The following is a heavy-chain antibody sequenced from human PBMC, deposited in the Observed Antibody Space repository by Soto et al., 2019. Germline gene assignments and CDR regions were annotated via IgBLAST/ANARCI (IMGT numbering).Heavy chain of an antibody. CDR1: GFSLTTRPVG. D-gene: IGHD1-1*01. J-gene: IGHJ4*02. CDR3: AHRQLYNGAWNEGTFDY. CDR2: IYLDDDK. Sequence: QITLKESGRTLVKPTQTLTLTCTFSGFSLTTRPVGVGWIRQPPGQALEWLALIYLDDDKRCNPSLKTRVTITKDTSKNQVVLTMTNMDPVDTATYYCAHRQLYNGAWNEGTFDYWGQGALVTVSS. V-gene: IGHV2-5*02.